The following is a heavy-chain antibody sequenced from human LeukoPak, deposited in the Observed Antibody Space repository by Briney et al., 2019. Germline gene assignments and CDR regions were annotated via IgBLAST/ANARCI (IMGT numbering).Heavy chain of an antibody. CDR2: IWREACHT. Sequence: GGSLRLSCAASGFSFSTYAMHWLRQATGRGLEWVALIWREACHTFYTDSVKGRFTISRDNSKNNEYLQMNSLGGEDTAVYECAREIFGSGSYPDYWGQGTLVTVSS. D-gene: IGHD3-10*01. V-gene: IGHV3-33*01. CDR1: GFSFSTYA. CDR3: AREIFGSGSYPDY. J-gene: IGHJ4*02.